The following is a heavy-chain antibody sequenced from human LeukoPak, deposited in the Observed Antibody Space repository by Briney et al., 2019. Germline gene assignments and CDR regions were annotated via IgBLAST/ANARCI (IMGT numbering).Heavy chain of an antibody. CDR3: ARDRDDIAAGYFDY. CDR1: GGTFSSYA. CDR2: IIPIFGTA. Sequence: PVKVSCKASGGTFSSYAISWVRQAPGQGLEWMGGIIPIFGTANYAQKFQGRVTITADESTSTAYMELSSLRSEGTAVYYCARDRDDIAAGYFDYWGQGTLVTVSS. V-gene: IGHV1-69*13. D-gene: IGHD6-13*01. J-gene: IGHJ4*02.